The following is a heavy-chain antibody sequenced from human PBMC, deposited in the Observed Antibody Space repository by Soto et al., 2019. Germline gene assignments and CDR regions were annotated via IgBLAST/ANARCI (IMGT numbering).Heavy chain of an antibody. CDR2: INGGNGNT. Sequence: ASVKVSFKASGYPFINYAMHWVRQAPGQRLEWLGWINGGNGNTKYSQRFQGRVTITRDTSATTAYMELSSLRFEDTAVYYCARGYSYYESSGSYKPYAFDTWGQGTMVTVSS. CDR1: GYPFINYA. D-gene: IGHD3-22*01. J-gene: IGHJ3*02. CDR3: ARGYSYYESSGSYKPYAFDT. V-gene: IGHV1-3*01.